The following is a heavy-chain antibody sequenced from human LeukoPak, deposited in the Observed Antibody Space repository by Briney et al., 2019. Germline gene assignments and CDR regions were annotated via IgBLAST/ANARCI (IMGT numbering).Heavy chain of an antibody. J-gene: IGHJ4*02. CDR3: ARGVVGQLWDTYFDY. Sequence: SVKVSCKASGGTFSSYAISWVRQAPGQGLEWMGGIIPIFGTANYAQKSQGRVTITADESTSTAYMELSSLRSEDTAVYYCARGVVGQLWDTYFDYWGQGTLVTVSS. V-gene: IGHV1-69*13. CDR2: IIPIFGTA. D-gene: IGHD5-18*01. CDR1: GGTFSSYA.